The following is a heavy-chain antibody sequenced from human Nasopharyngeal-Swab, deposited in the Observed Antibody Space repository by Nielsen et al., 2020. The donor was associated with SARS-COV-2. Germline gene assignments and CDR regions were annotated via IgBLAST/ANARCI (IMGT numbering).Heavy chain of an antibody. J-gene: IGHJ6*03. CDR2: INHGGGT. Sequence: SETLSLTCAVYGGSFSAYYWGWIRQPPGKGLEWVGEINHGGGTNYNPSLKSRVTISIDTSKNQFSLKLTSVTAADTAVYYCARVVRELDLKYYFHYHYMDVWGKGTTVTVSS. D-gene: IGHD1-1*01. CDR3: ARVVRELDLKYYFHYHYMDV. CDR1: GGSFSAYY. V-gene: IGHV4-34*01.